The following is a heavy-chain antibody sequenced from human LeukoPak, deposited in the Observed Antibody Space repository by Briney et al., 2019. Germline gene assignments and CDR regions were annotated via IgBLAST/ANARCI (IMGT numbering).Heavy chain of an antibody. V-gene: IGHV4-39*07. Sequence: NPSETLSLTCTVSGGSISSSSYYWGWIRQPPGKGLEWIGSIYYSGSTYYNPSLKSRVTISVDTSKNQFSLKLSSVTAADTAVYYCARELRGGYCSGGSCYGVDYWGQGTLVTVSS. CDR3: ARELRGGYCSGGSCYGVDY. CDR1: GGSISSSSYY. D-gene: IGHD2-15*01. J-gene: IGHJ4*02. CDR2: IYYSGST.